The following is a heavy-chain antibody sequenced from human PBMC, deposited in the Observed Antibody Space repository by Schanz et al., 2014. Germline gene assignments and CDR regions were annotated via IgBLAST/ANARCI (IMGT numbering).Heavy chain of an antibody. CDR3: ARAARRTRVVPLYFDY. Sequence: QVQLQESGPGLVKPSGTLSLTCAVSRHSFSSSNWWGWIRQHPGKGLEWIGSIYYSGSTYYNPSCRSRITTSVDTSKNHFSLKWRSVAAADTAVYYCARAARRTRVVPLYFDYWGQGTLVTVSS. CDR2: IYYSGST. CDR1: RHSFSSSNW. D-gene: IGHD2-2*01. J-gene: IGHJ4*02. V-gene: IGHV4-39*02.